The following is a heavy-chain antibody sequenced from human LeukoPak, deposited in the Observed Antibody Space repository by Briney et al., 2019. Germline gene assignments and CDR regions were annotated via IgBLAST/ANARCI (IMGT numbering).Heavy chain of an antibody. J-gene: IGHJ4*02. Sequence: GVLRLSCVASGFTFSSYGMNWVRQPPGKGLEWISYISSRSSTIYYADSVKGRFTISRDNAKNSLYLQMNSLRDEDTAVYYCARGCSGGSCFGDFDYWGQGTLGTVSS. CDR2: ISSRSSTI. D-gene: IGHD2-15*01. CDR1: GFTFSSYG. CDR3: ARGCSGGSCFGDFDY. V-gene: IGHV3-48*02.